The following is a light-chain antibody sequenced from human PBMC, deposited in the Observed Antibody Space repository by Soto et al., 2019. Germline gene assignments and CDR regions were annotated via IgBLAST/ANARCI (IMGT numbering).Light chain of an antibody. CDR1: SSNIGNNY. CDR2: DND. V-gene: IGLV1-51*01. Sequence: SVLTQPPSVSAAPGQKVTISCSGSSSNIGNNYVSCYQQLPGTAPKHLIYDNDKRPSGIPDRFSGSKSGTSATLGITGLQTWDEADYYCGTWDSSLRAVVFGGGTKLTVL. J-gene: IGLJ2*01. CDR3: GTWDSSLRAVV.